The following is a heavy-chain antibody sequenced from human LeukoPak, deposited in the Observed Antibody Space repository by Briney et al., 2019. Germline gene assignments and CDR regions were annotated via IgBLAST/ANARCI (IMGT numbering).Heavy chain of an antibody. CDR3: ARLTGYSSESWFDP. Sequence: PSETLSLTCTVSGGSISSYFWSWIRQPAGKGLEWIGRIYTSGSTNYNPSLKSRVTMSVDTSKNQFSLKVSSVTAADTAVYYCARLTGYSSESWFDPWGQGTLVTVSS. V-gene: IGHV4-4*07. J-gene: IGHJ5*02. CDR1: GGSISSYF. CDR2: IYTSGST. D-gene: IGHD3-9*01.